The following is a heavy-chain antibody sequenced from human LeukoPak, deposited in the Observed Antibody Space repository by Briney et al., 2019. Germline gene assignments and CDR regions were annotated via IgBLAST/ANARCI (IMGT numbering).Heavy chain of an antibody. Sequence: GRALTLSCAASGFTFSSYPLHWVRQAPGKGLQWVAVIAEDGVIKYDTKSVKGRFIISRDNSWNILYLQMHSLTTEDTATYYCARDPLAGSADYFDYWGQGTLLTVSS. V-gene: IGHV3-30-3*01. CDR2: IAEDGVIK. CDR3: ARDPLAGSADYFDY. D-gene: IGHD1-26*01. CDR1: GFTFSSYP. J-gene: IGHJ4*02.